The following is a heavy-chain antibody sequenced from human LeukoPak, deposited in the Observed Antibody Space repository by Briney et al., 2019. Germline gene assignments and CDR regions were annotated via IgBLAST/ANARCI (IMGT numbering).Heavy chain of an antibody. V-gene: IGHV1-8*03. CDR2: MNPNSGNT. CDR3: ARPRGYYDSFDY. J-gene: IGHJ4*02. Sequence: ASVKASCKASGYTFTSYDINWVRQATGQGLEWMGWMNPNSGNTGYAQKFQGRVTITRNTSISTAYMELSSLRPEDTAVYYCARPRGYYDSFDYWGQGTLVTVSS. CDR1: GYTFTSYD. D-gene: IGHD3-22*01.